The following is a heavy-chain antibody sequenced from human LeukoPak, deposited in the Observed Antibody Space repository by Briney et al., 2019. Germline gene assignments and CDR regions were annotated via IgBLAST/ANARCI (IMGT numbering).Heavy chain of an antibody. CDR3: ARWERYSSSLWYYFDY. CDR2: IIPIFGTA. V-gene: IGHV1-69*05. Sequence: SVKVSCKASGGTFSSYAISWVRQAPGQGLEWMGGIIPIFGTANYAQKFQGRVTITTDESTSTAYMELSSLRSEDTAVYYCARWERYSSSLWYYFDYWGQGTLVTVSS. D-gene: IGHD6-6*01. CDR1: GGTFSSYA. J-gene: IGHJ4*02.